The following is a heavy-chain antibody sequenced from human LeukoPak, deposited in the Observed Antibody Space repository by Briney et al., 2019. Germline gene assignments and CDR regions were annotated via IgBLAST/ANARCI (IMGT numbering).Heavy chain of an antibody. CDR2: ISWNSGSI. V-gene: IGHV3-9*03. D-gene: IGHD6-6*01. CDR3: AKDRGYSSSSGVDY. J-gene: IGHJ4*02. Sequence: PGGSLRLSCAASGFTFSSYWMHWVRQAPGKGLEWVSGISWNSGSIGYADSVKGRFTISRDNAKNSLYLQMNSLRAEDMALYYCAKDRGYSSSSGVDYWGQGTLVTVSS. CDR1: GFTFSSYW.